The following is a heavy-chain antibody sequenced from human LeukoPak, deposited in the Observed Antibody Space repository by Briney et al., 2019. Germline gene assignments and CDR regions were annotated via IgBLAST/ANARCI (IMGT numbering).Heavy chain of an antibody. CDR2: IRSKTYGETT. Sequence: GRSLRLSCTASGFTFGDNAMTWVRQAPGRGLEWVGFIRSKTYGETTEYAASVKGRFTISRDDSKSIAYLQMNSLKSEDTAVYYCTRAIAKPGMNCWGQGTLVTVSA. CDR3: TRAIAKPGMNC. J-gene: IGHJ4*02. V-gene: IGHV3-49*04. CDR1: GFTFGDNA. D-gene: IGHD6-19*01.